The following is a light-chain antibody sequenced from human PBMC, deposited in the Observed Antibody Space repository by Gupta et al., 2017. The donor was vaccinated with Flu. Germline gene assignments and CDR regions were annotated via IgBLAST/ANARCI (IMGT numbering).Light chain of an antibody. J-gene: IGKJ5*01. Sequence: VLTQSPTTLSASPGDRVTLSCRASQSVSSHLAWYQQKVGQAPRLLIYDASNRDTCIPGRFSGGGNGTDFNLTISNREPDDFALYYCQGPTDWPSIAFGQGTLMDIE. CDR2: DAS. CDR1: QSVSSH. CDR3: QGPTDWPSIA. V-gene: IGKV3-11*01.